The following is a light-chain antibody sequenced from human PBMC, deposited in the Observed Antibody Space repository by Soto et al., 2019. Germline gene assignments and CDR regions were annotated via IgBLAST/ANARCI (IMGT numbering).Light chain of an antibody. CDR2: DAS. CDR1: QSVSSY. CDR3: QQRSNWSPNT. Sequence: EIVLTQSPATLSLSPGERATLSCRASQSVSSYLAWYQQKPGQAPRRLIYDASNRATGIPARFSGSGSGTDFTLTISSLAPEDFAVYYCQQRSNWSPNTFGQGTQLAIK. J-gene: IGKJ5*01. V-gene: IGKV3-11*01.